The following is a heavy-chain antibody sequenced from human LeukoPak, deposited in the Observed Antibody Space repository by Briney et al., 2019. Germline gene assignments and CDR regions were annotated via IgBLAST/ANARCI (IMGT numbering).Heavy chain of an antibody. J-gene: IGHJ3*02. CDR2: INHSGST. D-gene: IGHD3-22*01. CDR1: GGSFSGYY. V-gene: IGHV4-34*01. CDR3: ALNYYDSSGYPNAFDI. Sequence: SETLSLTCAVYGGSFSGYYWSWIRQPPGKGLEWIGEINHSGSTNYSPSLKSRVTISVDSSKNQLSLKLSPVTAADTAVYYCALNYYDSSGYPNAFDIWGQGTMVTVSS.